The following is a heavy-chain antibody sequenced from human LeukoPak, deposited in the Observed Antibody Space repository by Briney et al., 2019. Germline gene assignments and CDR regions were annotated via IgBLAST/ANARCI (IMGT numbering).Heavy chain of an antibody. CDR3: ARNYGSGSYRITGPDSKTRCFDP. D-gene: IGHD3-10*01. J-gene: IGHJ5*02. CDR1: GYTFTSYG. CDR2: ISAYNGNT. V-gene: IGHV1-18*01. Sequence: GASVKVSCKASGYTFTSYGISWVRQAPGQGLEWMGWISAYNGNTNYAQKLQGRVTMTTDTSTSTAYMELRSLRSGDTAVYYCARNYGSGSYRITGPDSKTRCFDPWGQGTLVTVSS.